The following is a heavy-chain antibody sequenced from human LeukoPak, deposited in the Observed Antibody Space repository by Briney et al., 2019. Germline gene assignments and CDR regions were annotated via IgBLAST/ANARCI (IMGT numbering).Heavy chain of an antibody. CDR2: IDHSGST. J-gene: IGHJ4*02. D-gene: IGHD5-18*01. V-gene: IGHV4-34*01. CDR3: ARGQVDTAKIGDY. CDR1: GGSFSGYY. Sequence: SETLSLTCAVYGGSFSGYYCHWIRQPPGKGLEWIGEIDHSGSTSYNPSLKSRITMSVDTSKNQFSLKLTSLTAADTAVYYCARGQVDTAKIGDYWGQGTLVTVSS.